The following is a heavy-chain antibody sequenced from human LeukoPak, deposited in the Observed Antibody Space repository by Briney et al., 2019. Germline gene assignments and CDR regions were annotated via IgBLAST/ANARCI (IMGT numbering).Heavy chain of an antibody. CDR3: ALSSYGDYEAFDI. J-gene: IGHJ3*02. Sequence: ASVTVSCKASGYTFTGYYMHWVRQAPGQGLEWMGWINPNSGGTNYAQKFQGWVTMTRDTSISTAYMELSRLRSDDTAVYYCALSSYGDYEAFDIWGQGTMVTVSS. CDR1: GYTFTGYY. D-gene: IGHD4-17*01. CDR2: INPNSGGT. V-gene: IGHV1-2*04.